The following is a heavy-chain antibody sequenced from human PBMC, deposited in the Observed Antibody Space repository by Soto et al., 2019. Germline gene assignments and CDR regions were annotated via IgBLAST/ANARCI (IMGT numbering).Heavy chain of an antibody. V-gene: IGHV3-23*01. CDR1: GFTFSSYA. D-gene: IGHD3-10*01. CDR3: AKANVLLWFGEPGRIN. J-gene: IGHJ4*02. CDR2: ISGSGGST. Sequence: GGSLRLSCAASGFTFSSYAMSRVRQAPGKGLEWVSTISGSGGSTYYADSVKGRFTISRDNSKNTLYLQMNSLRAEDTAVYYCAKANVLLWFGEPGRINWGQGTLVTVSS.